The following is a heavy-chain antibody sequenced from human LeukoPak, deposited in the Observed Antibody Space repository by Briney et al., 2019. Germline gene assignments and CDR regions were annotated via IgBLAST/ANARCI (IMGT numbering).Heavy chain of an antibody. CDR2: IYSGGST. D-gene: IGHD2-2*01. CDR1: GFTVSSNY. J-gene: IGHJ6*03. CDR3: AREAPRRYCSSTSCPPSYYYYYMDV. Sequence: GGSLRLSCAASGFTVSSNYMSWVRQAPGKGLEWVSVIYSGGSTYYADSVKGRFTISRDNSKNTLYLQMNSLRAEDTAVYYCAREAPRRYCSSTSCPPSYYYYYMDVWGKGTTVTISS. V-gene: IGHV3-53*01.